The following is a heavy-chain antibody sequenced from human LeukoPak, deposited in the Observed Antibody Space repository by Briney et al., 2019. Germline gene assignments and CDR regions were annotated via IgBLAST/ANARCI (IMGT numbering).Heavy chain of an antibody. CDR1: GFIFSSYW. CDR3: AGAIVGNDY. V-gene: IGHV3-74*01. Sequence: PGGSLRLPCAASGFIFSSYWMHWLRQAPGKGLVWLSRINSDGSSTTYADSVKGRFTISRDNAKNTLYLQMNSLRAEDTAVYYCAGAIVGNDYWGQGTLVTVSS. J-gene: IGHJ4*02. CDR2: INSDGSST. D-gene: IGHD1-26*01.